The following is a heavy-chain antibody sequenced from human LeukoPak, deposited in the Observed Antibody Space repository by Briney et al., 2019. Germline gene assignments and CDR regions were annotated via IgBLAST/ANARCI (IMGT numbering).Heavy chain of an antibody. CDR3: ARAKRYTPIVVVPAAIRLDYYYGMDV. J-gene: IGHJ6*02. CDR2: INHSGST. Sequence: PSETLSLTCAVYGGSFSGYYWSWIRQPPGMGLEWIGEINHSGSTNYNPSLKSRVTISVDTSKNQFSLKLSSVTAADTAVYYCARAKRYTPIVVVPAAIRLDYYYGMDVWGQGTTVTVPS. CDR1: GGSFSGYY. D-gene: IGHD2-2*02. V-gene: IGHV4-34*01.